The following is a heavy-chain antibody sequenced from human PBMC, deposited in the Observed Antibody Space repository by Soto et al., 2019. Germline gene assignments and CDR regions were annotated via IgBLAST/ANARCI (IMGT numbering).Heavy chain of an antibody. CDR1: GFTFSSYA. Sequence: PGGSLRLSCAASGFTFSSYAMHWVRQAPGKGLEWVAVISYDGSNKYYADSVKGRFTISRDNSKNTLYLQLNSLRAEDTAAYYCARDKRDLRFLEWSYYFDYWGQGT. CDR2: ISYDGSNK. V-gene: IGHV3-30-3*01. J-gene: IGHJ4*02. CDR3: ARDKRDLRFLEWSYYFDY. D-gene: IGHD3-3*01.